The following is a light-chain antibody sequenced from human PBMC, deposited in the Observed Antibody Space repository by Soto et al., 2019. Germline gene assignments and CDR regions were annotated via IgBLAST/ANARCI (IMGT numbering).Light chain of an antibody. V-gene: IGKV3-15*01. Sequence: EIVMTQSPATLSVSPGERATLSCRASQNVNSNLAWYQQKPGQAPGLLIYGASTRATGIPARFSGSGSGTEFTLTISSLQSEDFAVYYCQQYNNWGTFGQGTKVEIK. CDR1: QNVNSN. CDR2: GAS. J-gene: IGKJ1*01. CDR3: QQYNNWGT.